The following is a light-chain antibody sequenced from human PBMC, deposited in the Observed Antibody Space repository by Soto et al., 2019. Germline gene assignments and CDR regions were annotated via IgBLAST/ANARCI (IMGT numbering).Light chain of an antibody. CDR1: QSILYNSNNKNY. V-gene: IGKV4-1*01. J-gene: IGKJ1*01. CDR3: QQYYTSWWS. Sequence: DIVMTQSPASLAVSLGERATINCKSSQSILYNSNNKNYVAWYQQKPGQPPKLLINWASTRESGVPDRFSGSGSGTDFTLTISSLQAEDVAVYYCQQYYTSWWSFGQGTKVEIK. CDR2: WAS.